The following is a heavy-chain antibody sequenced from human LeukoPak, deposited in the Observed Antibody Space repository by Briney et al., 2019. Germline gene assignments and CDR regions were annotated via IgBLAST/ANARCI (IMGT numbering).Heavy chain of an antibody. V-gene: IGHV3-30*02. D-gene: IGHD4-11*01. CDR2: ILYDGSNK. J-gene: IGHJ3*02. CDR1: GFTFSSYD. Sequence: GGSLRLSCAASGFTFSSYDMHWVRQAPGKGLEWVAFILYDGSNKYYADSVKGRFTISRDTSENTLFLQMNRLRAEDTAVYYCATTIQYGQESFDIWGQGTMVTVSS. CDR3: ATTIQYGQESFDI.